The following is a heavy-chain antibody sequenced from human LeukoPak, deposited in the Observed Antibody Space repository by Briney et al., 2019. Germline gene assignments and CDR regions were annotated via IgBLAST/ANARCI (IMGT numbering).Heavy chain of an antibody. Sequence: ATVKVSCKASGYTFTGYYMHWVRQAPGQGLEWMGIINPSGGSTSYAQKFQGRVTMTRDTSTSTVYLELSSLRSEDTAVYYCARNTMVRGVIGVSSAYFDYWGQGTLVTVSS. CDR3: ARNTMVRGVIGVSSAYFDY. CDR2: INPSGGST. CDR1: GYTFTGYY. J-gene: IGHJ4*02. D-gene: IGHD3-10*01. V-gene: IGHV1-46*01.